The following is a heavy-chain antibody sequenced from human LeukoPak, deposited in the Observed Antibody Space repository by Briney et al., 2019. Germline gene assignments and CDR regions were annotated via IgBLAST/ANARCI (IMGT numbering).Heavy chain of an antibody. V-gene: IGHV3-23*01. J-gene: IGHJ4*02. CDR2: ISGSGGST. D-gene: IGHD3-22*01. CDR3: AKDPLTMIVEVYFDY. Sequence: SGGSLRLSCAASGFTFSSYGMSWVRQAPGKGLEWVSAISGSGGSTYYADSVKGRFTISRDNSKNTLYLQMNSLRAEDTAVYYCAKDPLTMIVEVYFDYWGQGTLVTVSS. CDR1: GFTFSSYG.